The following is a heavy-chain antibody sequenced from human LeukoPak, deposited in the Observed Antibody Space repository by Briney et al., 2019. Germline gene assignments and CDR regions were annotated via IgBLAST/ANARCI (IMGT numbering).Heavy chain of an antibody. Sequence: GGSLRLSCAASGFTFSDYYMSWIRQAPGKGPEWVSFISSSSTYTNYADSVKGRFTISRDNAKNSLYLQMNSLRAEDTAVYYCARVRGHDDYYVDYWGQGTLVTVSS. CDR2: ISSSSTYT. V-gene: IGHV3-11*05. CDR3: ARVRGHDDYYVDY. CDR1: GFTFSDYY. D-gene: IGHD3-10*01. J-gene: IGHJ4*02.